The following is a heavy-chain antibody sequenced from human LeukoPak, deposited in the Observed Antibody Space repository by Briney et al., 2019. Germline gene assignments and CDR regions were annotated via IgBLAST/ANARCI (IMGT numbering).Heavy chain of an antibody. V-gene: IGHV1-18*01. Sequence: ASVTVSCKASGYTFTSYGISWVRQAPGQGLEWMGWISAYNGNTNYAQKLQGRVTMTTDTSTSTAYMELRSLRSDDTAVYYCARKKILEWDSYGMDVWGQGTTVTVSS. D-gene: IGHD3-3*01. CDR2: ISAYNGNT. CDR1: GYTFTSYG. CDR3: ARKKILEWDSYGMDV. J-gene: IGHJ6*02.